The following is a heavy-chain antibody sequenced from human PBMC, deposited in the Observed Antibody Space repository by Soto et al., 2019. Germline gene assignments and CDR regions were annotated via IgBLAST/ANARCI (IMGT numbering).Heavy chain of an antibody. CDR2: ISYDGSNK. Sequence: QVQLVESGGGVVQPGRSLRLSCAASGFTFSRYGMHWVRQAPGKGLEWVAVISYDGSNKYYADSVKGRLTISRDNSKNTLYLQMNSLRAEDTAVYYCAKPGPMVRGVHSPFDYWGQGTLVTVSS. CDR3: AKPGPMVRGVHSPFDY. V-gene: IGHV3-30*18. J-gene: IGHJ4*02. D-gene: IGHD3-10*01. CDR1: GFTFSRYG.